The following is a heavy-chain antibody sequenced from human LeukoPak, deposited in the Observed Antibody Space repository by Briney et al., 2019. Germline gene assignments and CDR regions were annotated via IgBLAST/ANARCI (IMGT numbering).Heavy chain of an antibody. CDR3: VRDTVRWYVFDY. CDR1: GFSVTNNY. CDR2: INSDGSTT. D-gene: IGHD4-23*01. V-gene: IGHV3-74*01. J-gene: IGHJ4*02. Sequence: GGSLRLSCEAFGFSVTNNYLSWVRQAPGKGLVWVSRINSDGSTTNYADSVKGRFTISRDNAKNTLYLQMNSLRVEDTAVYYCVRDTVRWYVFDYWGQGTLVTVSS.